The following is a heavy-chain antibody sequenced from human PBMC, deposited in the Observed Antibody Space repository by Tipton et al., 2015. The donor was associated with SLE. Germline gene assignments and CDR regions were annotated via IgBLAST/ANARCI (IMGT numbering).Heavy chain of an antibody. J-gene: IGHJ4*02. D-gene: IGHD3-10*02. CDR1: GGSFSGYY. V-gene: IGHV4-34*09. CDR2: INHSGST. CDR3: ARGGGAAYVPLDY. Sequence: TLSLTCAVYGGSFSGYYWSWIRQTPGKGLEWIGEINHSGSTNYNPSLKSRVTISVDTSKNQFSLKLSSVTAADTAVYYCARGGGAAYVPLDYWGQGTLVTVSS.